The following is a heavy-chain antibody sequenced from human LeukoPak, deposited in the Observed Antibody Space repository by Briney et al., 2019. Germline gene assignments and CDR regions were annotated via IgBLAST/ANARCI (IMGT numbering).Heavy chain of an antibody. CDR2: IKQDGCEK. CDR3: ARDPGTTGGRGFDY. CDR1: GFTFSSYW. J-gene: IGHJ4*02. Sequence: GGSLRLSCAASGFTFSSYWMSWVRQAPGKGLEWVANIKQDGCEKYYVDSVKGRFTISRDNAKNSLYLQMNSLRAEDTAVYYCARDPGTTGGRGFDYWGQGTLVTVSS. V-gene: IGHV3-7*01. D-gene: IGHD1-7*01.